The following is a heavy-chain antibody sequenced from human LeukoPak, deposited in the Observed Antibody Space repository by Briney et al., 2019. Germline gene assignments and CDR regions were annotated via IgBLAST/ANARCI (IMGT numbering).Heavy chain of an antibody. CDR1: GFTFSSYT. J-gene: IGHJ4*02. V-gene: IGHV3-21*01. CDR2: ITCSSTYI. CDR3: ARHVVAVGFDY. Sequence: GGSLRLSCAASGFTFSSYTMNWVRQAPGKGLEWVSSITCSSTYIYYADLVKGRFTISRDNAQNSLYLQMSSLRAEDTAVYYCARHVVAVGFDYWGQGTLVTVSS. D-gene: IGHD3-22*01.